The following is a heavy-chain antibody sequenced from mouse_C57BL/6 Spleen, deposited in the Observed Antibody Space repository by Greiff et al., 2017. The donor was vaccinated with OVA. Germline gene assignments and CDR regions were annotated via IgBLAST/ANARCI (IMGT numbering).Heavy chain of an antibody. Sequence: QVQLKQPGAELVKPGASVKLSCKASGYTFTSYWMHWVKQRPGQGLEWIGMIHPNSGSTNYNEKFKSKATLTVDNSSSTAYMQLSSLTSEDSAVYYCASHDGYYGYWGQGTTLTVSS. J-gene: IGHJ2*01. CDR2: IHPNSGST. V-gene: IGHV1-64*01. CDR3: ASHDGYYGY. CDR1: GYTFTSYW. D-gene: IGHD2-3*01.